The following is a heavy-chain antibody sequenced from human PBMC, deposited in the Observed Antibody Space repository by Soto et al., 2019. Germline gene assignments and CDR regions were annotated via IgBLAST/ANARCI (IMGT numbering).Heavy chain of an antibody. D-gene: IGHD3-10*01. J-gene: IGHJ3*02. V-gene: IGHV3-74*01. CDR1: GFAFSSYW. Sequence: ETLSLTCAASGFAFSSYWMHWVRQAPAPGLVWVSRINSDGSSTSYADSAKGRFTITIDNAKNTLDLQMNSLRAEDTAMYYCARASQRGVVRLDAFDIGGQGTMDTVSS. CDR2: INSDGSST. CDR3: ARASQRGVVRLDAFDI.